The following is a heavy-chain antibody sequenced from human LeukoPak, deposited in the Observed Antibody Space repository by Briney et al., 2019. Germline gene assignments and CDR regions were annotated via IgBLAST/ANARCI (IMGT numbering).Heavy chain of an antibody. V-gene: IGHV1-46*01. J-gene: IGHJ4*02. CDR3: ARAYSGYDLFDY. CDR2: INPIGGGT. CDR1: GYTFTSYY. D-gene: IGHD5-12*01. Sequence: ASVNVSCKASGYTFTSYYIDWVRQAPGQGLEWMGMINPIGGGTRYAQRFQGRVTMTRDTSTSTVYMELSSLRSDDTAVYYCARAYSGYDLFDYWGQGTLVTVSS.